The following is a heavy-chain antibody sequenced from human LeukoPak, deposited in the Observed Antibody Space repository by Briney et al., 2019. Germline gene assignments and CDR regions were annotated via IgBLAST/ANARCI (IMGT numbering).Heavy chain of an antibody. CDR2: INSDGSDI. Sequence: PGGSLRLSCAASGFIFSNYYMYWVRQPPGKGLVWVSHINSDGSDINYADSVKGRFTISRDNAKNSLYLQMNSLRAEDTAVYYCARDPCGYSYGRCDAFDIWGQGTMVTVSS. D-gene: IGHD5-18*01. CDR3: ARDPCGYSYGRCDAFDI. CDR1: GFIFSNYY. J-gene: IGHJ3*02. V-gene: IGHV3-74*01.